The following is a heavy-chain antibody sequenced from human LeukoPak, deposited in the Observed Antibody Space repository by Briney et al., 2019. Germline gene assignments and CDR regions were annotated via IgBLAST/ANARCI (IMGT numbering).Heavy chain of an antibody. V-gene: IGHV3-15*01. Sequence: GGSLRLSCTASGFTFRNAWMNWVRQAPGKGLEWVGRIKSKTDGGATDYAAPVKGRFTVSRDDSKNTVSLQMNSLRAEDMAVYYCAKDGYDSRNWGQGTLVTVSS. CDR1: GFTFRNAW. D-gene: IGHD3-22*01. J-gene: IGHJ4*02. CDR3: AKDGYDSRN. CDR2: IKSKTDGGAT.